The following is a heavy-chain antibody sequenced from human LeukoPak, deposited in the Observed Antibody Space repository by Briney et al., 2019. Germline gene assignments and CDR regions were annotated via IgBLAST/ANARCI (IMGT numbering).Heavy chain of an antibody. CDR2: ISSSGSTI. Sequence: GGSLRLSCAASGFTFSSYEMNWVRQAPGKGLEWVSYISSSGSTIYYADSVKGRFTISRDNAKNSLYLQMNSLRAEDTAVYYCARGDYDILTGYTILFDYWGQGTLVTVSS. CDR1: GFTFSSYE. J-gene: IGHJ4*02. D-gene: IGHD3-9*01. V-gene: IGHV3-48*03. CDR3: ARGDYDILTGYTILFDY.